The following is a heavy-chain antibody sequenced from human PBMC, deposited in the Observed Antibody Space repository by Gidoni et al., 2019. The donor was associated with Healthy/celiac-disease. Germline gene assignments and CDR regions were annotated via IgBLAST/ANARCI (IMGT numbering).Heavy chain of an antibody. CDR3: ARLSLRRDY. Sequence: QVQLQQWGAGLLKPSETLSLPCAVYGGSFSGYYWSWIRQPPGKGLEWIGEINHSGSTNYNPSLKSRVTISVDTSKNQFSLKLSSVTAADTAVYYCARLSLRRDYWGQGTLVTVSS. J-gene: IGHJ4*02. D-gene: IGHD4-17*01. CDR1: GGSFSGYY. V-gene: IGHV4-34*01. CDR2: INHSGST.